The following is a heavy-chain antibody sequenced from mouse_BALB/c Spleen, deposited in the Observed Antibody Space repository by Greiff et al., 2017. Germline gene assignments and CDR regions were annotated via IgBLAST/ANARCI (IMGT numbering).Heavy chain of an antibody. Sequence: QVQLKQSGPGLVQPSQSLSITCTVSGFSLTSYGVHWVRQSPGKGLEWLGVIWSGGSTDYNAAFISRLSISKDNSKSQVFFKMNSLQANDTAIYYCARTKVRRIGYAMDYWGQGTSVTVSS. V-gene: IGHV2-2*02. CDR3: ARTKVRRIGYAMDY. D-gene: IGHD2-14*01. J-gene: IGHJ4*01. CDR1: GFSLTSYG. CDR2: IWSGGST.